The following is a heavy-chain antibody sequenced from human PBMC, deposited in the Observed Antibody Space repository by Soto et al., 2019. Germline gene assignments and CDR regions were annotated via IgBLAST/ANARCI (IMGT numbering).Heavy chain of an antibody. V-gene: IGHV1-18*01. CDR1: GYTFSTYG. CDR3: ARMGDVPYFYYGMDV. CDR2: INGYNGNT. J-gene: IGHJ6*02. D-gene: IGHD3-16*01. Sequence: ASVKVSCKASGYTFSTYGISWVRQAPGQGLEWMGWINGYNGNTNYAPKLQGRITMTTDTSTTTAYMELRSLRSDDTAVYYCARMGDVPYFYYGMDVWGQGTTVTVSS.